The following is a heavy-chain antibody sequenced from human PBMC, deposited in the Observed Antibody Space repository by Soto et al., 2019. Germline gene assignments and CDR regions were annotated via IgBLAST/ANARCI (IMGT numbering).Heavy chain of an antibody. CDR1: GYTFTSYG. V-gene: IGHV1-18*01. CDR3: ARDPVYSSSWYLSYDYYYYYGMDV. CDR2: ISAYNGNT. Sequence: QVPLVQSGAEVKKPGASVKVSCKASGYTFTSYGISWVRQAPGQGLEWMGWISAYNGNTNYAQKLQGRVTMTTDTSTSTAYMELRSLRSDDTAVYYCARDPVYSSSWYLSYDYYYYYGMDVWGQGTTVTVSS. J-gene: IGHJ6*02. D-gene: IGHD6-13*01.